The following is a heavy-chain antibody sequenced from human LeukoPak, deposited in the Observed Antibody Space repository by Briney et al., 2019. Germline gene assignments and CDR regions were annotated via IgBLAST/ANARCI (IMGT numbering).Heavy chain of an antibody. V-gene: IGHV3-23*01. J-gene: IGHJ3*02. Sequence: GGSLRLSCAASGFTFNNYAMNWVRQAPGKGLDWVSGISGSGAGTYYADSVKGRFTISRNNSKNTLYLQMNSLRAEDTAVHYCAKDRGGVGAFDIWGQGTMVTVSS. CDR1: GFTFNNYA. CDR3: AKDRGGVGAFDI. CDR2: ISGSGAGT. D-gene: IGHD3-16*01.